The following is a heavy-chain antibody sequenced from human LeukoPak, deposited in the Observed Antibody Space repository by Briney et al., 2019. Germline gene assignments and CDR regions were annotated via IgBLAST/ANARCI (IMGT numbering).Heavy chain of an antibody. CDR2: ISTNDRTT. V-gene: IGHV3-11*04. CDR1: GFILSDYY. J-gene: IGHJ4*02. D-gene: IGHD3-22*01. CDR3: ARESYSSGYYYDY. Sequence: GGSLRLSCAASGFILSDYYMSWIRQAPGKGVEWVAYISTNDRTTYYADSVKGRFTISRDNAKNSLYLQMNSLRAEDTAVYYCARESYSSGYYYDYWGQGTLVTVSS.